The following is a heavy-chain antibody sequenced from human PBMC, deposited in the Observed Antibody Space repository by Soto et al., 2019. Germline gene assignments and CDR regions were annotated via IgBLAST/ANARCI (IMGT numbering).Heavy chain of an antibody. Sequence: QVQLVESGRGVVQPGRSLKLSCAASGFTFSSYGIHWVRQAPGKGLEWVALISYDGTDKYYADSVKGRFTISRDNSKNTLYLQMSSLGPEDTAVYYCVKERYAQLWLEDYGMDVWGQGTTVTV. J-gene: IGHJ6*02. CDR3: VKERYAQLWLEDYGMDV. CDR1: GFTFSSYG. CDR2: ISYDGTDK. V-gene: IGHV3-30*18. D-gene: IGHD5-18*01.